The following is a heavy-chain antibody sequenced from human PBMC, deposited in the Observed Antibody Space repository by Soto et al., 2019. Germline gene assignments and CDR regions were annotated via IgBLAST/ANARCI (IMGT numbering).Heavy chain of an antibody. Sequence: GGSLRLSCTASGFSFSSYAMYWFRQAPGKGLEWVSGISWNSGSIGYADSVKGRFTISRDNAKNSLYLQMNSLRAEDTALYYCAKEEYSYGWFDPWGQGTLVTVSS. J-gene: IGHJ5*02. CDR2: ISWNSGSI. CDR3: AKEEYSYGWFDP. CDR1: GFSFSSYA. V-gene: IGHV3-9*01. D-gene: IGHD5-18*01.